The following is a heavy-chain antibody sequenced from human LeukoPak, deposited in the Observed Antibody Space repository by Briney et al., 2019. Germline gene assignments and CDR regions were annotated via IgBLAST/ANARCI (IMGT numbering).Heavy chain of an antibody. Sequence: PSETLSLTCAVSGYSISSGYYWGWIRPPPGKGLEWIGSIYHSGSTYYNPSLKSRVTISVDTSKNQFSLKLSSATAADTAVYYCAGYVVVIDYWGQGTLVTVSS. V-gene: IGHV4-38-2*01. CDR1: GYSISSGYY. J-gene: IGHJ4*02. CDR3: AGYVVVIDY. D-gene: IGHD2-21*01. CDR2: IYHSGST.